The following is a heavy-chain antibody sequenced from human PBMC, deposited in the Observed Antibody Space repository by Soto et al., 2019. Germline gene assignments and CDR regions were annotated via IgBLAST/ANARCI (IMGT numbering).Heavy chain of an antibody. CDR2: INHNSGGT. CDR1: GYTFTGYY. CDR3: ASATGTLFGVVIAGFDP. V-gene: IGHV1-2*04. Sequence: QVQLVQSGAEVKKPGASVKVSCKASGYTFTGYYMHWVRQAPGQGLEWMGWINHNSGGTNYAQKFQGWVTMTRDTSISTAYMERSRLRSDDTAVYYCASATGTLFGVVIAGFDPWGQGTLVTVSS. D-gene: IGHD3-3*01. J-gene: IGHJ5*02.